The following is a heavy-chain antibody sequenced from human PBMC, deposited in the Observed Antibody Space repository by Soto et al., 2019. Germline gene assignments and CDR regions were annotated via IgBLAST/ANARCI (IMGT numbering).Heavy chain of an antibody. V-gene: IGHV3-7*01. D-gene: IGHD6-19*01. CDR1: GFTFSSYW. CDR2: IKQDGSEK. Sequence: GGSLRLSCAASGFTFSSYWMSWVRQAPGKGLEWVANIKQDGSEKYYVDSVKGRFTISRDNAKNSLYLQMNSLRAEDTAVYYCARDTYSSGWYRNFDYWGQGTLVTVSS. CDR3: ARDTYSSGWYRNFDY. J-gene: IGHJ4*02.